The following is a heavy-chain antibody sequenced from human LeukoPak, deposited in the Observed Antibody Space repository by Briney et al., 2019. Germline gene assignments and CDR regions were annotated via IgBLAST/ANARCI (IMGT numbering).Heavy chain of an antibody. CDR1: GFTFTSYW. Sequence: PGGSLRLSCAVSGFTFTSYWMGWVRQAPGKRLEWVANMNIDGSEKYYADSVKGRFSISRDNARNSVYLQMASLRVEDTAVYYCARDPVEWELLLDYWGQGTLVTVSS. D-gene: IGHD1-26*01. V-gene: IGHV3-7*01. CDR3: ARDPVEWELLLDY. J-gene: IGHJ4*02. CDR2: MNIDGSEK.